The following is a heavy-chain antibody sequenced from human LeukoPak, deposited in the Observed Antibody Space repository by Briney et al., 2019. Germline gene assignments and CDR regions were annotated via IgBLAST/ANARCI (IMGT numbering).Heavy chain of an antibody. J-gene: IGHJ6*02. D-gene: IGHD3-10*01. V-gene: IGHV3-9*02. CDR1: GFTSDDYV. Sequence: PGRSLRLSCAVSGFTSDDYVMHWVRQAPGKGLEWVSGISWNSDNKGYAESVKGRFTISRDNAKNFLYLQINSLRAEDTASYYCAKGEGSGMHHYGMDVWGQGTTVTVSS. CDR3: AKGEGSGMHHYGMDV. CDR2: ISWNSDNK.